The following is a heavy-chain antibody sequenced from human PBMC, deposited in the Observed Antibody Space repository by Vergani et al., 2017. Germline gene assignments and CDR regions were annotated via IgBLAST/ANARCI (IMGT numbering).Heavy chain of an antibody. CDR2: IIPILGTA. CDR1: GGTFSSYA. V-gene: IGHV1-69*04. D-gene: IGHD3-10*01. CDR3: ARVGGGFGFDP. Sequence: QVQLVQSGAEVKKPGSSVKVSCKASGGTFSSYAISWVRQAPGQGLEWMGRIIPILGTANYAQKLQGRVTMTTDTSTSTAYMELRSLRSDDTAVYYCARVGGGFGFDPWGQGTLVTVSS. J-gene: IGHJ5*02.